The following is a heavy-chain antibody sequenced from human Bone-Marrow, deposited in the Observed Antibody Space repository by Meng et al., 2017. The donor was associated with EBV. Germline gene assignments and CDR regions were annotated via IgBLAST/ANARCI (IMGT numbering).Heavy chain of an antibody. Sequence: QVQLVQSGAEVTKPGASVKVSCRTSGYTFSSYDVNSVRQAPGQGPEWMGWINPNSGNTGFAQKIQGRVSMTWDTYTSTAYMELRNLRSEDTAVYYCARMGYWGQGTLVTVSS. J-gene: IGHJ4*02. CDR2: INPNSGNT. V-gene: IGHV1-8*01. CDR1: GYTFSSYD. CDR3: ARMGY.